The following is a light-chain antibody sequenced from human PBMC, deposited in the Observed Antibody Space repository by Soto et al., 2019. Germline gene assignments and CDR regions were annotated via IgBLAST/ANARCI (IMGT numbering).Light chain of an antibody. CDR2: KAS. J-gene: IGKJ1*01. Sequence: DIQMTQSPSTLSASVGDRVTITCRASQSISSWLAWYQQKPGKAPKLLIYKASSLESGGPSRFSGSGSGTEFTLTISSLQPDELATYYCQQYNSFPTFGQGTKVEIK. V-gene: IGKV1-5*03. CDR3: QQYNSFPT. CDR1: QSISSW.